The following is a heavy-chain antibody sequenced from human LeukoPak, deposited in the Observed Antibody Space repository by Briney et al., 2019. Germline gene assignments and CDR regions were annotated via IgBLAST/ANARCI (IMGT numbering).Heavy chain of an antibody. J-gene: IGHJ4*02. CDR3: ARIIVVTSTDYFNS. CDR2: IFYSGIT. V-gene: IGHV4-39*01. Sequence: SETLSLTCTVSGGSISGTLYYWGWIRQPPGKGLEWIGSIFYSGITYYNPSLQSRVTISVDASKSQFSLHLSSVTAADTALYYCARIIVVTSTDYFNSWGQGTLVTVSS. D-gene: IGHD2/OR15-2a*01. CDR1: GGSISGTLYY.